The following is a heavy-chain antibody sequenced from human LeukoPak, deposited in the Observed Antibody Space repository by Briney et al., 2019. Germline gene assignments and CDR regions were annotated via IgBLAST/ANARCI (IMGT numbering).Heavy chain of an antibody. D-gene: IGHD6-13*01. Sequence: GGSLRLSCAASGFTFDGYWMSWVRQAPGKGLEWVANIRQDESEKYYVDSVKGRFTISRDNPKNSLYLQMNRLRAEDTAVYYCARIHIAAVGDFLDYWGQGTLVAVSS. J-gene: IGHJ4*02. CDR3: ARIHIAAVGDFLDY. CDR2: IRQDESEK. CDR1: GFTFDGYW. V-gene: IGHV3-7*03.